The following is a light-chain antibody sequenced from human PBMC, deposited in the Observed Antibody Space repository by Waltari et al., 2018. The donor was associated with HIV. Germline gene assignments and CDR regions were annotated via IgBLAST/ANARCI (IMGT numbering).Light chain of an antibody. J-gene: IGKJ1*01. V-gene: IGKV3-20*01. CDR2: GAS. Sequence: VLTQSPGTLSLSPGDRAILSCRASPSVSANFLGCYQQRPGQAPRLLVHGASRRATATPARFSCGGSGTDFTLIISRLQPEDFAVYYCQQCATSPWTFGQGTTV. CDR1: PSVSANF. CDR3: QQCATSPWT.